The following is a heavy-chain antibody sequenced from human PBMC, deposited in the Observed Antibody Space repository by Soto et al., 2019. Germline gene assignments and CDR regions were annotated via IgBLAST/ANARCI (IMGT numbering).Heavy chain of an antibody. Sequence: SETLSLTCTVSGGSISSYYWSWIRQPPGKGLEWIGSIYYSGSTYYNPSLKGRVTISVDTSKNQFSLKLSSVTAADTAVYYCARLGFYDFFWWNDRSAYY. V-gene: IGHV4-59*05. J-gene: IGHJ6*03. CDR2: IYYSGST. CDR3: ARLGFYDFFWWNDRSAYY. CDR1: GGSISSYY. D-gene: IGHD3-16*02.